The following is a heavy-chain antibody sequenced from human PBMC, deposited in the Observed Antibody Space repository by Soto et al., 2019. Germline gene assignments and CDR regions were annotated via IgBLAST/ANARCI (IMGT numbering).Heavy chain of an antibody. D-gene: IGHD3-9*01. V-gene: IGHV1-69*13. Sequence: SVKVSCKASGGTFSSYAISWVRQAPGQGLEWMGGIIPIFGTANYAQKFQGRVTITADESTSTAYMELSSLRSEDTAVYYCARDTYDILTGEVRGMDVWGQGTTVTVSS. CDR1: GGTFSSYA. J-gene: IGHJ6*02. CDR3: ARDTYDILTGEVRGMDV. CDR2: IIPIFGTA.